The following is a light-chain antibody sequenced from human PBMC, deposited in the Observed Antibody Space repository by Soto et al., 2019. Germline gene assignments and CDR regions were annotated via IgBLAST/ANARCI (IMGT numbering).Light chain of an antibody. CDR1: QSVSSNF. V-gene: IGKV3D-20*02. CDR3: QQRSNWPST. CDR2: AAS. Sequence: EIVLTQSPGTLSLSPGEGATLSCRASQSVSSNFLAWYQQKPGQAPRLLIYAASSRATGISDRFSGSGSETDFTFTIRRLEPEDFAVYYCQQRSNWPSTFGQGTRLEIK. J-gene: IGKJ5*01.